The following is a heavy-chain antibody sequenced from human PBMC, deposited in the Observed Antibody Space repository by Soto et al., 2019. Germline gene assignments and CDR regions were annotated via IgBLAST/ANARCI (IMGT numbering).Heavy chain of an antibody. CDR1: DSTISKYY. D-gene: IGHD3-3*01. J-gene: IGHJ5*02. Sequence: SETLSLTCTVSDSTISKYYWSWIRQTPGKGLEWLGEINHAGTTDYNPSLKGRITISADTSKNQFSLKLSSMTAADTAVYYCATGGLFSSWGQGTLVTVSS. CDR2: INHAGTT. CDR3: ATGGLFSS. V-gene: IGHV4-34*01.